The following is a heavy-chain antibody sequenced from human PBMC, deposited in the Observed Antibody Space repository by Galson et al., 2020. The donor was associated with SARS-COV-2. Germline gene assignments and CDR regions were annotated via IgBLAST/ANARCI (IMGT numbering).Heavy chain of an antibody. CDR3: ARDPEYDTSGYSHQPGNY. V-gene: IGHV4-38-2*02. CDR2: IYNSGST. D-gene: IGHD3-22*01. J-gene: IGHJ4*02. Sequence: SETLSLTCGVSGYSISSGYYWGWIRQPPGKGLEWIGNIYNSGSTYYNPSLKSRVTISVDTSKNQFSLKLNSVTAADTAVYYCARDPEYDTSGYSHQPGNYWGQGILVIVSS. CDR1: GYSISSGYY.